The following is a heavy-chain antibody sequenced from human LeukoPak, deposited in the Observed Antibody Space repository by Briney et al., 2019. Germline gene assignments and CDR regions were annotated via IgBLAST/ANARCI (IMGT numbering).Heavy chain of an antibody. D-gene: IGHD3-22*01. CDR1: GFTFSSYS. Sequence: GGSLRLSCAASGFTFSSYSMNWVRQAPGKGLEWASYISSSSSSTVYYADSVKGRFTISRDNAKNSLYLQMNSLRAEDTAVYYCARVFYYDSSGYYGFGYWGQGTLVTVSS. CDR2: ISSSSSSTV. CDR3: ARVFYYDSSGYYGFGY. J-gene: IGHJ4*02. V-gene: IGHV3-48*01.